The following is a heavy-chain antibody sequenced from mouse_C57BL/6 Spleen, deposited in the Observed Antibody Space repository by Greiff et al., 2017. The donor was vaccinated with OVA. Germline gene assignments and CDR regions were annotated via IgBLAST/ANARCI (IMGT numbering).Heavy chain of an antibody. CDR3: ARASYDYSWFAY. CDR2: ISSGSSTI. CDR1: GFTFSDYG. Sequence: EVQLVESGGGLVKPGGSLKLSCAASGFTFSDYGMHWVRQAPEKGLEWVAYISSGSSTIYYADTVKGRFTISRDNAKNTLFLQRTSLRSEDAAMYYCARASYDYSWFAYWGQGTLVTVSA. D-gene: IGHD2-4*01. V-gene: IGHV5-17*01. J-gene: IGHJ3*01.